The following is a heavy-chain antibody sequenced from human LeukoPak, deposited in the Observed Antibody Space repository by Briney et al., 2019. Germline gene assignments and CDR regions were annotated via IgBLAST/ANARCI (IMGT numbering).Heavy chain of an antibody. CDR3: ARDPDGVVEPLHFDY. D-gene: IGHD2-2*01. CDR1: GFTFSSYS. CDR2: ISSSSSYI. Sequence: GGSLRLSCAASGFTFSSYSMNWVRQAPGEGLEWVSSISSSSSYIYYGDSVKGRFTISRDNAKNSLYLQMNSLRAEDTAVYYCARDPDGVVEPLHFDYWGQGTLVAVSS. V-gene: IGHV3-21*01. J-gene: IGHJ4*02.